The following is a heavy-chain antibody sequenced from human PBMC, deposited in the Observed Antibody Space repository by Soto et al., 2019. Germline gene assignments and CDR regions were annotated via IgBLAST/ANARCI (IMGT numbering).Heavy chain of an antibody. CDR1: GGSFSGYY. CDR3: ARGPYRYDFWSGYTYYFDY. CDR2: INHSGST. D-gene: IGHD3-3*01. V-gene: IGHV4-34*01. Sequence: TSETLSLTCAVYGGSFSGYYWSWIRQPPGKGLEWIGEINHSGSTNYNPSLKSRVTISVDTSKNQFSLKLSSVTAADTAVYYCARGPYRYDFWSGYTYYFDYWGQGTLVTVSS. J-gene: IGHJ4*02.